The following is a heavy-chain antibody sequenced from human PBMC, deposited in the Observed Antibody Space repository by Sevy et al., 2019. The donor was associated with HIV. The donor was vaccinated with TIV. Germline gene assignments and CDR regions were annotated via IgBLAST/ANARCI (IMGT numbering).Heavy chain of an antibody. CDR2: ISGSGGST. J-gene: IGHJ4*02. CDR3: AKDIGSGGYQVVIAY. D-gene: IGHD2-15*01. V-gene: IGHV3-23*01. CDR1: GFTFSSYA. Sequence: GGSLRLSCAASGFTFSSYAMSWVRQAPGKGLEWVSAISGSGGSTYYADSVKCRFTISRDNSKNTLYLQTNSLRAEDTAVYYCAKDIGSGGYQVVIAYWGQGTLVTVSS.